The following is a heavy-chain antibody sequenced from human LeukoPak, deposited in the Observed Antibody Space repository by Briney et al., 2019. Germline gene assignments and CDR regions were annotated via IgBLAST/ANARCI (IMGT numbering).Heavy chain of an antibody. CDR2: IYYSGST. CDR1: GGSISSSSYY. V-gene: IGHV4-39*01. CDR3: ARPGIRWFGESTYFDY. J-gene: IGHJ4*02. Sequence: PSETLSLTCSVAGGSISSSSYYWGWIRQPPGKGLEWIGSIYYSGSTYYNPSLKSRVTISVDTSKNQFSLKLRSVTAADTAVYYCARPGIRWFGESTYFDYWGQGTLVTVSS. D-gene: IGHD3-10*01.